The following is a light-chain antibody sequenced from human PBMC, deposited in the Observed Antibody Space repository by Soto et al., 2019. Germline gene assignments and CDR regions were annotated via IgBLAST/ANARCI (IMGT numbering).Light chain of an antibody. Sequence: QLVLTQPSSLSASPGASASLTCTLRSDINVDTYRISWYQQKPGSPPQYLLRYTSDSDNQKGSGVPSRFSGSKDASANAGILVISGLQSEDEADYYCMIWHSSAWVFGGGTKVTVL. CDR3: MIWHSSAWV. CDR2: YTSDSDN. J-gene: IGLJ3*02. V-gene: IGLV5-45*03. CDR1: SDINVDTYR.